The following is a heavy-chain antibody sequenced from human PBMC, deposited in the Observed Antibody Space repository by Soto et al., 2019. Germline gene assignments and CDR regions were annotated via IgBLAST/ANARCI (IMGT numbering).Heavy chain of an antibody. CDR2: ISYDGSNK. V-gene: IGHV3-30-3*01. CDR3: ARDAPSYSN. J-gene: IGHJ4*02. Sequence: QVQLVESGGGVVQPGRSLRLSCAASGFTFSSYAMHWVRQAPGKGLEWVAVISYDGSNKYYADSVKGRFTISRDNSKNTLYLQMNSLRAEDTAMYYCARDAPSYSNWGQGTLVTVSS. D-gene: IGHD4-4*01. CDR1: GFTFSSYA.